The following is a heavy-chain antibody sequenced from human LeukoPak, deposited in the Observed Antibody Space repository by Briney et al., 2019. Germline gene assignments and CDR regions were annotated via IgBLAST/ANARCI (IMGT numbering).Heavy chain of an antibody. V-gene: IGHV1-2*04. Sequence: ASAKVSCKASGYTFTGYYVHWVRQAPGQGLEWMGWINPNSGGTNYAQKFQGWVTMTRDTPISTAYMELSRLRSDDTAVYYCARAEDIVVVPASQWAFDIWGQGTMVTVSS. CDR1: GYTFTGYY. CDR2: INPNSGGT. D-gene: IGHD2-2*01. CDR3: ARAEDIVVVPASQWAFDI. J-gene: IGHJ3*02.